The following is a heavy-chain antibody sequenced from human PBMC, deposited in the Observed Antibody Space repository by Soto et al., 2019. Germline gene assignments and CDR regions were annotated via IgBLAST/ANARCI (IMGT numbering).Heavy chain of an antibody. D-gene: IGHD3-3*01. V-gene: IGHV3-23*01. J-gene: IGHJ4*02. CDR1: GFTFSSYA. CDR2: ISGSGGST. CDR3: AKTTIFRVVTTYYFDY. Sequence: GGSLRLSCAASGFTFSSYAMSWVRQAPGKGLEWVSAISGSGGSTYYADSVKGRFTISRDNSKNTLYLQMNSLRAEDTAVYYCAKTTIFRVVTTYYFDYWGQGTPVTVSS.